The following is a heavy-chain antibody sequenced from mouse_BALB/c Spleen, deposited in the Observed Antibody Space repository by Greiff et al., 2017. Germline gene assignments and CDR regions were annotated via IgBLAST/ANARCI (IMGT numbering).Heavy chain of an antibody. CDR3: ARYDYDVRGYFDY. Sequence: EVKLQESGAELVKPGASVKLSCTASGFNIKDTYMHWVKQRPEQGLEWIGRIDPANGNTKYDPKFQGKATITADTSSNTAYLQLSSLTSEDTAVYYCARYDYDVRGYFDYWGQGTTLTVSS. J-gene: IGHJ2*01. V-gene: IGHV14-3*02. D-gene: IGHD2-4*01. CDR2: IDPANGNT. CDR1: GFNIKDTY.